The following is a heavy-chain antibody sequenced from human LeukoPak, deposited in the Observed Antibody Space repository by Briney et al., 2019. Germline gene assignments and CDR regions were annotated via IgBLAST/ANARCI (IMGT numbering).Heavy chain of an antibody. CDR3: ARRLTQYDCFDP. V-gene: IGHV6-1*01. CDR1: GDSVSSNSVT. J-gene: IGHJ5*02. CDR2: TYYRSTWYN. D-gene: IGHD2-2*01. Sequence: SQTLSLTCAISGDSVSSNSVTWNWIRQSPPRGLEWLGRTYYRSTWYNDYAVSVRGRITVNPDISKNQFSLHLNSVTPEDTAVYYCARRLTQYDCFDPWGQGILVTVSS.